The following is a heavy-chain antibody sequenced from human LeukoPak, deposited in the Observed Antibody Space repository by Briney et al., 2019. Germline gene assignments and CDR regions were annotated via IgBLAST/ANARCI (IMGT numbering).Heavy chain of an antibody. V-gene: IGHV4-4*02. D-gene: IGHD4-23*01. CDR1: GFTVSSNY. Sequence: PGGSLRLSCAASGFTVSSNYMSWVRQAPGKGLEWIGEIYHSGSTNYNPSLKSRVTMLLDKSKNQFSLKLSSVTAADTAVYYCARNGGNSDFDYWGQGTLVTVSS. CDR3: ARNGGNSDFDY. J-gene: IGHJ4*02. CDR2: IYHSGST.